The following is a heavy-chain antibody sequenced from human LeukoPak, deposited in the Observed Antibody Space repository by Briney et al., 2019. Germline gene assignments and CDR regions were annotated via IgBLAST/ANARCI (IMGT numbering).Heavy chain of an antibody. CDR1: GGSISSYY. Sequence: SETLSLTCTVSGGSISSYYWSWIRQPPGKGLEWIGYIYYSGSTNYNPSLKSRVTISVDTSKNQFSLKLSSVTAAGTAVYYCARGRYSSGWYYNYWGQGTLVTVSS. V-gene: IGHV4-59*12. J-gene: IGHJ4*02. CDR3: ARGRYSSGWYYNY. CDR2: IYYSGST. D-gene: IGHD6-19*01.